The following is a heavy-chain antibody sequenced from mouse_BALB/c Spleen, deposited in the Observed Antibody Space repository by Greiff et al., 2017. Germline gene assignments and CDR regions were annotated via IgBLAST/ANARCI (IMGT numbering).Heavy chain of an antibody. Sequence: QVQLQQSGDELAKPGASVKMSCKASGYTFTSYWMHWVKQRPGQGLEWIGYINPSTGYTEYNQKFKDKATLTADKSSSTAYMQLSSLTSEDSAVYYCYYGSSYYAMDYWGQGTSVTVSS. J-gene: IGHJ4*01. CDR2: INPSTGYT. CDR3: YYGSSYYAMDY. D-gene: IGHD1-1*01. V-gene: IGHV1-7*01. CDR1: GYTFTSYW.